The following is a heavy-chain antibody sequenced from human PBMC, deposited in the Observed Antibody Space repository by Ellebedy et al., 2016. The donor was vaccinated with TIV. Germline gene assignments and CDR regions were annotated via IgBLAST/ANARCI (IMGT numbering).Heavy chain of an antibody. Sequence: MPSETLSLTCTVSDGSISSGDYYWSWIRQSPGRGLEWIGYIYYSGSAYYNPSLKSRVTISIDTSKNQFSLKLSSVTAADTAVYYCARVVNWGGEDYWGQGTLVTVSS. V-gene: IGHV4-30-4*01. CDR3: ARVVNWGGEDY. D-gene: IGHD7-27*01. J-gene: IGHJ4*02. CDR1: DGSISSGDYY. CDR2: IYYSGSA.